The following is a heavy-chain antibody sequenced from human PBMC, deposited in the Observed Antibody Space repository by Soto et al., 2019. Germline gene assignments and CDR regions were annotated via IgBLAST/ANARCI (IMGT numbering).Heavy chain of an antibody. V-gene: IGHV4-61*01. CDR3: ARTTAVPNTLRSRYFFDY. CDR2: VYYSGTT. D-gene: IGHD4-17*01. Sequence: SETLSLTCSVSGGSVSDKTYYWSWIRQAPGKRLEWIGYVYYSGTTNYNPSLKSRVTISVDLSKNRFSLRLSSVTTADTALYYCARTTAVPNTLRSRYFFDYWGQGTLVNVS. J-gene: IGHJ4*02. CDR1: GGSVSDKTYY.